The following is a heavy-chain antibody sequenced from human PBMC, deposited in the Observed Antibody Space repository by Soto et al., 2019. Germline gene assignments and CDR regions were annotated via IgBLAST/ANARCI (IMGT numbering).Heavy chain of an antibody. V-gene: IGHV3-33*01. J-gene: IGHJ4*02. D-gene: IGHD2-2*01. CDR1: GFTFSSYG. Sequence: QVQLVESGGGVVQPGRSLRLSCAASGFTFSSYGMHWVRQAPGKGLEWVAVIWYDGSNKYYADSVKGRFTISRDNSKNTLYLQMNSLRAEDTAVYYCARLPQYCSSTSCYGPSSPPDYWGQGTLVTVSS. CDR3: ARLPQYCSSTSCYGPSSPPDY. CDR2: IWYDGSNK.